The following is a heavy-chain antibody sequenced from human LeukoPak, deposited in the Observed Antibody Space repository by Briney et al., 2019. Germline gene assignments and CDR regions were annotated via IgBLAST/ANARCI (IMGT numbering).Heavy chain of an antibody. CDR3: AQETYYYDSSGYQGFDY. Sequence: GGSLRLSCAASGFTFSSYSMNWVRQAPGKGLEWVSSISSSSSYIYYADSVKGRFTISRDNAKNSLYLQMNSLRAEDTAVYYCAQETYYYDSSGYQGFDYWGQGTLVTVSS. J-gene: IGHJ4*02. V-gene: IGHV3-21*01. CDR1: GFTFSSYS. D-gene: IGHD3-22*01. CDR2: ISSSSSYI.